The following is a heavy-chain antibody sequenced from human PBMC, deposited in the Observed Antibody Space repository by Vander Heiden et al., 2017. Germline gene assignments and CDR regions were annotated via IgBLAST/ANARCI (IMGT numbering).Heavy chain of an antibody. Sequence: QVQLQQWGAGLFKPSETLSLTCAVYGGSFSGYYWSWIRQPPGKGLEWIGEINHSGSTNYNPSLKSRVTISVDTSKSQFSLKLSSVTAADTAVYYCARGGDYVWGSYRYYFDYWGQGTLVTVSS. CDR1: GGSFSGYY. V-gene: IGHV4-34*01. CDR2: INHSGST. J-gene: IGHJ4*02. CDR3: ARGGDYVWGSYRYYFDY. D-gene: IGHD3-16*02.